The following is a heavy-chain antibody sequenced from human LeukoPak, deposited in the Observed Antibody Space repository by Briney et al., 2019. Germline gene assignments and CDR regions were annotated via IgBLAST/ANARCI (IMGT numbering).Heavy chain of an antibody. J-gene: IGHJ5*02. D-gene: IGHD3-3*01. V-gene: IGHV1-2*02. Sequence: ASVKVSCKASGYTFTGYYMHWVRQAPGQGLEWMGWINPNSGGTNYAQKFQGRVTMTRDTSISTAYMELSRLRSDDTAVYYCARVATILGVRNNWFDPWGQGTLVTVSS. CDR2: INPNSGGT. CDR3: ARVATILGVRNNWFDP. CDR1: GYTFTGYY.